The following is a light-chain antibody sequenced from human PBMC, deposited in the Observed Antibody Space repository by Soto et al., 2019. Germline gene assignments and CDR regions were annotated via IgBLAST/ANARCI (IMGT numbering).Light chain of an antibody. CDR1: QSISNY. J-gene: IGKJ4*01. CDR2: AAI. V-gene: IGKV1-39*01. Sequence: DIQMTQSPSSLSASVGDRVTITCRASQSISNYLNWYQQEPGKAPKLLIYAAISLQSGVPSRFSGSGSGKDFTLAISNLQTEDSASYFCQQSHIMPLTFGGGTKVEF. CDR3: QQSHIMPLT.